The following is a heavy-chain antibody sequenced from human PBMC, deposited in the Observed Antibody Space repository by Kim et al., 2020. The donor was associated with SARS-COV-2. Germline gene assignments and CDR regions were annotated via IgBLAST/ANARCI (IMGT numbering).Heavy chain of an antibody. Sequence: GGSLRLSCAASGFTFSSYSMNWVRQAPGKGLEWVSSISSSSSYIYYADSVKGRFTISRDNAKNSLYLQMNSLRAEDTAVYYCARELAVAGKFDYWGQGTLVTVSS. D-gene: IGHD6-19*01. J-gene: IGHJ4*02. CDR3: ARELAVAGKFDY. CDR2: ISSSSSYI. V-gene: IGHV3-21*01. CDR1: GFTFSSYS.